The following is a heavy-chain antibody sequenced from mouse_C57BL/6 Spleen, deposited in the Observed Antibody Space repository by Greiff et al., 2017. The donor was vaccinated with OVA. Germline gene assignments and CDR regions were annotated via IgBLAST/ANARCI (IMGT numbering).Heavy chain of an antibody. CDR3: ARKDYGNYGAMDY. CDR2: INPNNGGT. Sequence: VQLQQSGPELVKPGASVKMSCKASGYTFTDYNMHWVKQSHGKSLEWIGYINPNNGGTSYNQKFKGKATLTVNKSSSTAYMELRSLTSEDSAVYYGARKDYGNYGAMDYWGQGTSVTVSS. CDR1: GYTFTDYN. D-gene: IGHD2-1*01. J-gene: IGHJ4*01. V-gene: IGHV1-22*01.